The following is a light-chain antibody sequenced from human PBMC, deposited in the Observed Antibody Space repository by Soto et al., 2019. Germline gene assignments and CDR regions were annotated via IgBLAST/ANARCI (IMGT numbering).Light chain of an antibody. Sequence: EIVLTQSPGTLSLSPGERATLSCRASQSVSSSSLAWYQQKPGQAPRLLIYGASSRATGIPDRFSGSGSGTDFILTISRLEPEDFAVYYCQQYGSSPLTFGQGTKVDIK. J-gene: IGKJ4*01. CDR3: QQYGSSPLT. CDR1: QSVSSSS. V-gene: IGKV3-20*01. CDR2: GAS.